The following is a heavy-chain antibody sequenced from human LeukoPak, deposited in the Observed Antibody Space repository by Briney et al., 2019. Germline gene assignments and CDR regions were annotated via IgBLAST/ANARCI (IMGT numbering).Heavy chain of an antibody. D-gene: IGHD6-19*01. J-gene: IGHJ6*02. Sequence: PSETLSLTCAVYGGSFSGYYWSWIRQPPGKGLEWIGEINHSGSTNYNPSLKSRITISVDTSKNQFSLKLSSVTAADTAVYYCARGRPRRIAVAPLGYYYGMGVWGQGTTVTVSS. CDR3: ARGRPRRIAVAPLGYYYGMGV. V-gene: IGHV4-34*01. CDR2: INHSGST. CDR1: GGSFSGYY.